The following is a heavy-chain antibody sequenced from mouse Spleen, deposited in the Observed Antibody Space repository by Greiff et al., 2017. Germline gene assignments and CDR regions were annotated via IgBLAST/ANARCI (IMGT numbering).Heavy chain of an antibody. V-gene: IGHV1-14*01. CDR3: ARRADGYYVDY. CDR1: GYTFTSYV. J-gene: IGHJ2*01. Sequence: FKLMESGPELVKPGASVKMSCKASGYTFTSYVMHWVKQKPGQGLEWIGYIYPYNDGTKYNEKFKGKATLTSDKSSSTAYMELSSLTSEDSAVYYCARRADGYYVDYWGQGTTLTVSS. CDR2: IYPYNDGT. D-gene: IGHD2-3*01.